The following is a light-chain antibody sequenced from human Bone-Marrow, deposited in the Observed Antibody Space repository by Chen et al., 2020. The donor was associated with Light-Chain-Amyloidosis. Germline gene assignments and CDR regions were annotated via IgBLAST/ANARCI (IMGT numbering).Light chain of an antibody. J-gene: IGLJ1*01. CDR2: EVT. CDR3: SSYTITNTLV. V-gene: IGLV2-14*01. Sequence: QSALTQPASVSGSPGQSITISCTGTSSDVGGDNHVSWYQQHPEKAPKLMIYEVTTRPSWVPDRFSCSKSDNTASLTISGLQTEDEADYFCSSYTITNTLVFGSGTRVTVL. CDR1: SSDVGGDNH.